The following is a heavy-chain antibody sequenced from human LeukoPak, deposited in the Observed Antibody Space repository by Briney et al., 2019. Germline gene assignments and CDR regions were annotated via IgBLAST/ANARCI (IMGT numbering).Heavy chain of an antibody. J-gene: IGHJ4*02. D-gene: IGHD4-17*01. V-gene: IGHV4-59*01. CDR2: IYYSGST. CDR1: GGSIRSYY. CDR3: ARTGSTVTMLYPFDH. Sequence: SETLSLTCSVSGGSIRSYYWSWIRQPPGKGLEWIGYIYYSGSTNYNPSLKSRVSISVDTSKNQFSLKLSSVTAADTAVYYCARTGSTVTMLYPFDHWGQGTLVTVSS.